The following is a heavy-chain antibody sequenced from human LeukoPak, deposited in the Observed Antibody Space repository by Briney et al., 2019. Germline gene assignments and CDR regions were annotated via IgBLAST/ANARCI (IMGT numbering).Heavy chain of an antibody. V-gene: IGHV4-30-2*01. Sequence: PSQTLSLTCAVSGGSISSGGYSWSWIRQPPGKGMEWIGYIYHSGSTYYNPSLKSRVALSVDTSKNQFSLKLSSVIAADTAVYYCARSYMLPGNWSDPWGQGTLVTVSS. J-gene: IGHJ5*02. D-gene: IGHD2-8*01. CDR3: ARSYMLPGNWSDP. CDR2: IYHSGST. CDR1: GGSISSGGYS.